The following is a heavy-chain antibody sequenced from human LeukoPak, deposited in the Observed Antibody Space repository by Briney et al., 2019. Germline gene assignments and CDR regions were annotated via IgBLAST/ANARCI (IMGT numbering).Heavy chain of an antibody. Sequence: PSETLSLTCTVSGGSISSYYWSWIRQPPGKGLEWIGYIYYSGSTNYHPSLKSRVTISVDTSKNQFSLKLSSVTAADTAVYYCARRGYCSSTSCESSLYYYYGMDVWGQGTTVTVSS. CDR1: GGSISSYY. J-gene: IGHJ6*02. V-gene: IGHV4-59*08. CDR2: IYYSGST. CDR3: ARRGYCSSTSCESSLYYYYGMDV. D-gene: IGHD2-2*03.